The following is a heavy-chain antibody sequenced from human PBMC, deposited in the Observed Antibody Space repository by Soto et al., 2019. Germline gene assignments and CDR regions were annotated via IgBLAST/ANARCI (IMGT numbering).Heavy chain of an antibody. CDR3: AGGGGWYDAFDI. V-gene: IGHV3-9*02. D-gene: IGHD6-19*01. CDR1: GFTSDDYA. CDR2: ISWNSGSI. J-gene: IGHJ3*02. Sequence: EVQLVESGGGLVQPGRSLRLSCAASGFTSDDYAMHWVRQAPGKGLEWVSGISWNSGSIGYADSVKGRFTISRDNAKNSLYLQMNSLRAEDTALYYCAGGGGWYDAFDIWGQGTMVTVSS.